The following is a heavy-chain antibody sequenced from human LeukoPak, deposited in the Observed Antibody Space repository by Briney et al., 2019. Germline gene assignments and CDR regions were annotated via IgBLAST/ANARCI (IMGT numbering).Heavy chain of an antibody. CDR3: ARTTGYSSGWDDAFDI. CDR2: IIPILGIA. V-gene: IGHV1-69*04. CDR1: GYTFTSYG. D-gene: IGHD6-19*01. Sequence: GASVKVSCKASGYTFTSYGISWVRQAPGQGLEWMGRIIPILGIANYAQKFQGRVTITADKSTSTAYMELSSLRSEDTAVYYCARTTGYSSGWDDAFDIWGQGTMVTVSS. J-gene: IGHJ3*02.